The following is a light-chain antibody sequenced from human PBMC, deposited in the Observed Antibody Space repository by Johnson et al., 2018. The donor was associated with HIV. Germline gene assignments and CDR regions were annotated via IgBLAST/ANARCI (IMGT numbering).Light chain of an antibody. CDR3: GTWDNGLITYV. V-gene: IGLV1-51*01. CDR1: SSNIGKNY. CDR2: ENN. Sequence: QSVLTQPPSVSAAPGQKVTISCSGSSSNIGKNYVYWYQQLPGTAPKLLIYENNKRPSGIPDRFSGSKSGASATLGITGLQTGDEADYYCGTWDNGLITYVFGTGTKVTVL. J-gene: IGLJ1*01.